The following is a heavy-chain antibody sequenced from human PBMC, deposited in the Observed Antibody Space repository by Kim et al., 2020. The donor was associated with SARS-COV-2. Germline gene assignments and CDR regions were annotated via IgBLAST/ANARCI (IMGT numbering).Heavy chain of an antibody. J-gene: IGHJ3*02. V-gene: IGHV1-2*02. CDR3: ARETFRAFDI. Sequence: GATDSAQRFQGRVTMARDTSISAAYMELSSLRSDDTAVYYCARETFRAFDIWGQGTMVTVSS. D-gene: IGHD3-10*01. CDR2: GAT.